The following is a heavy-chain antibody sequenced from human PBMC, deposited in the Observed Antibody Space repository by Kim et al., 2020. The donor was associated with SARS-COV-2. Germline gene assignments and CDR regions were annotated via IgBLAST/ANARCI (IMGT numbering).Heavy chain of an antibody. CDR1: GGSFSGYY. Sequence: SETLSLTCAVYGGSFSGYYWSWIRQPPGKGLEWIGEINHSGSTNYNPSLKSRVTISVDTSKNQFSLKLSSVTAADTAVYYCARGRGLGVVVPAASRHTLWVSGDYWGQGTLVTVSS. J-gene: IGHJ4*02. D-gene: IGHD2-2*01. CDR3: ARGRGLGVVVPAASRHTLWVSGDY. CDR2: INHSGST. V-gene: IGHV4-34*01.